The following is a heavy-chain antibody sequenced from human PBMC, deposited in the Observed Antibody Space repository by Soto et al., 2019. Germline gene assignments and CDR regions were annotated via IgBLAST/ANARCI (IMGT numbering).Heavy chain of an antibody. V-gene: IGHV3-66*01. J-gene: IGHJ5*02. Sequence: EVQLVESGGGLVQPGESLRLSCAASGFTVSNNYMSWVRQAPGKGLEWVSFIYSGGNTYYADSVKGRFTNSRDKSKNTLYHKMNNLRVEDTAVYYCTGRPGSWGQGTLVTVSS. CDR3: TGRPGS. CDR2: IYSGGNT. CDR1: GFTVSNNY. D-gene: IGHD7-27*01.